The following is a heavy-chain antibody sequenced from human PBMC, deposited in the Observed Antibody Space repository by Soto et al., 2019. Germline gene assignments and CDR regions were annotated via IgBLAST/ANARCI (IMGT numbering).Heavy chain of an antibody. CDR1: GFTFSSYA. CDR3: AKPSEYDYSNYAWFDP. CDR2: ISGSGGST. V-gene: IGHV3-23*01. J-gene: IGHJ5*02. Sequence: PGGSLRLSCAASGFTFSSYAMSWVRQAPGKGLEWVSAISGSGGSTYYADSVKGRFTISRDNSKNTLYLQMNSLRAEDTAVYYCAKPSEYDYSNYAWFDPWGQGTLVTVSS. D-gene: IGHD4-4*01.